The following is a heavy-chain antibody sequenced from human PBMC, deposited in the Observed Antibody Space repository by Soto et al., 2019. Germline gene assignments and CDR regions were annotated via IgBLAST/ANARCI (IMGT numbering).Heavy chain of an antibody. V-gene: IGHV4-31*03. CDR2: IYYSRST. J-gene: IGHJ6*02. Sequence: QVQLQESGPGLVKPSQTLSLTCTVSGGSISSGGYYWTWIRQHTGKGLEWIGYIYYSRSTYYNPSLKSRVTISVDTSKNQFSLKLSSVTAADTAVYYCARGCVGDCHYGMDVWGQGTTVTVSS. CDR1: GGSISSGGYY. D-gene: IGHD2-21*02. CDR3: ARGCVGDCHYGMDV.